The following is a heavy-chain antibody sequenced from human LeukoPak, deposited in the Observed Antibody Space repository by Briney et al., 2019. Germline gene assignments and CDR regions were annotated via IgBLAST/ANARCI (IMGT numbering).Heavy chain of an antibody. V-gene: IGHV1-69*13. Sequence: SVKVSCKASGGTFISYAISWVRQAPGQGLEWMGGIIPIFGTANYAQKFQGRVTITADESTSTAYMELSSLRSEDTAVYYCARGMVGIAVVGHPSYYGMDVWGQGTTVTVSS. CDR3: ARGMVGIAVVGHPSYYGMDV. CDR1: GGTFISYA. CDR2: IIPIFGTA. D-gene: IGHD6-19*01. J-gene: IGHJ6*02.